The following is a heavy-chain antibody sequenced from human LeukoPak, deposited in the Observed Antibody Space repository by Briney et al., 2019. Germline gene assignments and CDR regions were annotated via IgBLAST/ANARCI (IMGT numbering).Heavy chain of an antibody. D-gene: IGHD3-3*01. CDR3: AKSARITIFGMIRD. Sequence: GGSLRLSSAASGFTFSSFPMSWVRQAPGKGLKWVSSISRSGDSSYYADSVKGRFTISRDNSKNTLYLQMNNLRADDMAVYFCAKSARITIFGMIRDWGQGTLVTVSS. CDR1: GFTFSSFP. J-gene: IGHJ4*02. V-gene: IGHV3-23*01. CDR2: ISRSGDSS.